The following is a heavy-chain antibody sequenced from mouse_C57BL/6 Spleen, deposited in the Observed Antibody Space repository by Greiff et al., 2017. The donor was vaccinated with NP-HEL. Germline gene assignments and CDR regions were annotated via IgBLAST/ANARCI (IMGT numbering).Heavy chain of an antibody. V-gene: IGHV5-6*01. CDR1: GFTFSSYG. Sequence: EVQGVESGGDLVKPGGSLKLSCAASGFTFSSYGMSWVRQTPDKRLEWVATISSGGSYTYYPDSVKGRFTISRDNAKNTLYLQMSSLKSEDTAMYYCARHYGNSYFDYWGQGTTLTVSS. CDR2: ISSGGSYT. CDR3: ARHYGNSYFDY. J-gene: IGHJ2*01. D-gene: IGHD2-1*01.